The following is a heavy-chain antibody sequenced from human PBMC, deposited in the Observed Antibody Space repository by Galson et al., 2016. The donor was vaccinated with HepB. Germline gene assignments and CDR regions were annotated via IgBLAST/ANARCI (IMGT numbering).Heavy chain of an antibody. V-gene: IGHV3-74*01. J-gene: IGHJ6*02. CDR3: ARGGYSDTWYDYYGMDV. Sequence: SLRLSCAASGFTFSSYWMHWVRQTPGKGLVWVSRMNSDGIRTSHADSVAGRFTISRDNAKNTLYLQMNSLRVEDTAVYFCARGGYSDTWYDYYGMDVWGQWTTVTVSS. CDR1: GFTFSSYW. CDR2: MNSDGIRT. D-gene: IGHD1-26*01.